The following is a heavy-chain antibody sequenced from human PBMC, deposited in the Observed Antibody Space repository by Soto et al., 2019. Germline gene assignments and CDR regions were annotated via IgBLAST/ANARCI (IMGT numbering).Heavy chain of an antibody. CDR3: ARDLGFQVPAARDYYYYYYMDV. V-gene: IGHV1-3*01. CDR1: GYTFTSYA. Sequence: ASVKVSCKASGYTFTSYAMHWVRQAPGQRLEWMGWINAGNGNTKYSQKFQGRVTITRDKSTSTAYMELSSLRSEDTAVYYCARDLGFQVPAARDYYYYYYMDVWGKGTTVTVSS. D-gene: IGHD2-2*01. CDR2: INAGNGNT. J-gene: IGHJ6*03.